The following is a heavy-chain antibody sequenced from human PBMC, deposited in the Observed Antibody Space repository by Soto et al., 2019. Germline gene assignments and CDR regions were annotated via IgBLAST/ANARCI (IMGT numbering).Heavy chain of an antibody. CDR3: ARGRPAYGSSGFLNY. J-gene: IGHJ4*02. CDR1: GFTLSSYA. V-gene: IGHV3-30-3*01. Sequence: GGSLRLSCAASGFTLSSYAMHWVRQAPGKGLEWVAVISYDGNNKYYADSVKGRFTISRDNSNNTLYLQMNSLRVEDTTVYYCARGRPAYGSSGFLNYWGQGTLVTVSS. CDR2: ISYDGNNK. D-gene: IGHD3-22*01.